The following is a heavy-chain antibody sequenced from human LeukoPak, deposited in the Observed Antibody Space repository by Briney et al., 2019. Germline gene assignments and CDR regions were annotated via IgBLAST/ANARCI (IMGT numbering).Heavy chain of an antibody. CDR3: ARGNYDFWSGYSANYGMDV. V-gene: IGHV4-34*01. CDR1: GGSFSGYY. CDR2: INHSGST. J-gene: IGHJ6*02. Sequence: SETLSLTCAVYGGSFSGYYWSWIRQPPGKGLEGIGEINHSGSTNYNPSLKSRVTIPVDTSKNQFSLKLSSVTAADTAVYYCARGNYDFWSGYSANYGMDVWGQGTTVTVSS. D-gene: IGHD3-3*01.